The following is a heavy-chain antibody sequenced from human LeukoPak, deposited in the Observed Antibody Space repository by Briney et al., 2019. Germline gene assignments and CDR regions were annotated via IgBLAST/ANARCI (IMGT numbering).Heavy chain of an antibody. CDR1: GGSFSGYY. Sequence: SETLSLTCAVYGGSFSGYYWSWIRQPPGKGLEWIGEINHSGSTNYNPSLKSRVTISVDTPKNQFSLKLSSVTAADTAVYYCASADYGDYPGDDFWGQGTLVTVSS. D-gene: IGHD4-17*01. CDR3: ASADYGDYPGDDF. V-gene: IGHV4-34*01. CDR2: INHSGST. J-gene: IGHJ4*02.